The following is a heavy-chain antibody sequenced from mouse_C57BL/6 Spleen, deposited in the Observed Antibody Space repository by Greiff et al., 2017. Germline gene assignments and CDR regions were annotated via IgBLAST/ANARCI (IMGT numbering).Heavy chain of an antibody. D-gene: IGHD1-2*01. CDR2: INPYNGGT. J-gene: IGHJ3*01. V-gene: IGHV1-19*01. Sequence: EVQLQQSGPVLVKPGASVKMSCKASGYTFTDYYMNWVKQSHGQSLEWIGVINPYNGGTSYNQKFKGKATLTVDKSSSTAYMELNSLTSEDSAVYYCARKGGTAPAWFAYWGQGTLVTVSA. CDR3: ARKGGTAPAWFAY. CDR1: GYTFTDYY.